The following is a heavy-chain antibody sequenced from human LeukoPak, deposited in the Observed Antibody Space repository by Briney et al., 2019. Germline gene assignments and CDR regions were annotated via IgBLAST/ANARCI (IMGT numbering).Heavy chain of an antibody. CDR2: ISSSGSTI. D-gene: IGHD5-18*01. CDR1: GFIFSDYY. Sequence: GGSLRLSCAASGFIFSDYYMSWIRQAPGKGLGWVSYISSSGSTIYYADSVKGRFTISRDNAKNSLYLQMNSLRAEDTAVYYCARDMNLAMAIRPPGIDYWGQGTLATVSS. V-gene: IGHV3-11*01. CDR3: ARDMNLAMAIRPPGIDY. J-gene: IGHJ4*02.